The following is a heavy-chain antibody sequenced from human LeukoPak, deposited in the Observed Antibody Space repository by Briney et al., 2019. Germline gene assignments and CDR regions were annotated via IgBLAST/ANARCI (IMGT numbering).Heavy chain of an antibody. CDR1: GGSISSGGYS. J-gene: IGHJ3*02. Sequence: SETLSLTCAVSGGSISSGGYSWSWIRQPPGKGLEWIGYIYHSGSTYYNPSLKSRVTISVDTSKNQFSLKLSSVTAADTAVYYCARDQGIAAAGTDAFDIWGQGTMVTVSS. CDR3: ARDQGIAAAGTDAFDI. V-gene: IGHV4-30-2*01. CDR2: IYHSGST. D-gene: IGHD6-13*01.